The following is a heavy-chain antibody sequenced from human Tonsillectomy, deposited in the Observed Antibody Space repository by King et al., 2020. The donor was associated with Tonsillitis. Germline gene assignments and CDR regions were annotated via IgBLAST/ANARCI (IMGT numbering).Heavy chain of an antibody. CDR2: ISSSTSTI. V-gene: IGHV3-48*01. CDR3: ARGRYFAWLLGD. CDR1: GFSFSSYS. Sequence: VQLVESGGGLVQPGGSLRLSCAASGFSFSSYSMNWVRQAPGKGLEWVSSISSSTSTIYYADSVKGRFTISRDIAKTSLYLQMNSLRAEDTAVYYCARGRYFAWLLGDWGQGALVTVSS. D-gene: IGHD3-9*01. J-gene: IGHJ4*02.